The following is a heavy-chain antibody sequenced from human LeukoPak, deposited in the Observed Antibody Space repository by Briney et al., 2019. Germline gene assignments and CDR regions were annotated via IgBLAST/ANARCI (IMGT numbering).Heavy chain of an antibody. CDR2: ISYDGSNK. D-gene: IGHD3-9*01. CDR3: AKDGGTPRDILTGYGDY. Sequence: GGSLRLSCAASGFTFSSYGMHWVRQAPGKGLEWVAVISYDGSNKYYADSVKGRFTISRDNSKNTLYLQMNSLRAEDTAVYYCAKDGGTPRDILTGYGDYWGQGTLVTVSS. CDR1: GFTFSSYG. J-gene: IGHJ4*02. V-gene: IGHV3-30*18.